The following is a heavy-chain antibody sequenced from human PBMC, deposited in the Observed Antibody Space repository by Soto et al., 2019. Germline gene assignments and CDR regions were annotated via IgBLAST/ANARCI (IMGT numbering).Heavy chain of an antibody. D-gene: IGHD3-22*01. J-gene: IGHJ4*02. CDR1: GGSTSSSSYY. V-gene: IGHV4-39*01. CDR2: LYYSGST. Sequence: QLQLQESGPGLVKPSETLSLTCTVSGGSTSSSSYYWGWIRQPPGKGLEWIGSLYYSGSTYYNPSPTSRVTIAVDPSKSQFSLKLSSVTAADTAVYYCVGSGYSPFDYWGQGTLVTVSS. CDR3: VGSGYSPFDY.